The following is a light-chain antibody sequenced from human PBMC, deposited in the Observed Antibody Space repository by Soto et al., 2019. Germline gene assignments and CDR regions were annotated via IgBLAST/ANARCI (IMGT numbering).Light chain of an antibody. CDR3: QHYGSSPPVT. J-gene: IGKJ5*01. CDR1: QTTSGKY. CDR2: GAS. V-gene: IGKV3-20*01. Sequence: IVMTQSPATLSFSPCEIATLSCRTSQTTSGKYLAWYQQRPGLAPRLLVYGASRRATGIPDRFRGSGSGTEFTLTISGLEPEDFAVYFCQHYGSSPPVTFGQGTRLEI.